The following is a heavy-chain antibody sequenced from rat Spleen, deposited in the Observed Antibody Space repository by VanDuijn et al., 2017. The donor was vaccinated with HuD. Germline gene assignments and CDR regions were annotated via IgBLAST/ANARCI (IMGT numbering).Heavy chain of an antibody. CDR1: GFTFSSYD. V-gene: IGHV5S13*01. CDR2: ISPSGGIT. J-gene: IGHJ3*01. D-gene: IGHD1-8*01. Sequence: EVELVESGGGLVQPGRSLKLSCVASGFTFSSYDMAWVRQAPTKGLEWVASISPSGGITYYRDSVRGRFTISRDYAKNTLYLQMDSLRSEDTATYYCAKEGDGGYSSYPNWFAYWGQGTLVTVSS. CDR3: AKEGDGGYSSYPNWFAY.